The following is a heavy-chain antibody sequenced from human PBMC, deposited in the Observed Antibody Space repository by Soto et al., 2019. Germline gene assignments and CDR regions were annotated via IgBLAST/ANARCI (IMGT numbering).Heavy chain of an antibody. CDR1: GGSFTSNNW. CDR3: ASRDPGTSVDY. CDR2: IYRTGST. Sequence: ETLSLTCAVSGGSFTSNNWWTWVRQPPGQGLEWIGEIYRTGSTNYNPSLKSRVTISLDKSENQFSLKVTSLTAADTAVYYCASRDPGTSVDYWGQGTLVTVS. J-gene: IGHJ4*02. V-gene: IGHV4-4*02. D-gene: IGHD1-7*01.